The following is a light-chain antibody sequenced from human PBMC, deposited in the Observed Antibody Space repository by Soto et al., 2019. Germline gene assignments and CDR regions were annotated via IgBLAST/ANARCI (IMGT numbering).Light chain of an antibody. Sequence: QSALAQPASMSGSPGQSITISCTGTSSDVGSYNYVSWYQHHPGKAPKLMISEVSNRPSGISNRFSGSKSGNTASLTISGLQAEDEADYYYSSYAGPSTPIYDCGTGTKVTV. J-gene: IGLJ1*01. CDR1: SSDVGSYNY. V-gene: IGLV2-14*01. CDR3: SSYAGPSTPIYD. CDR2: EVS.